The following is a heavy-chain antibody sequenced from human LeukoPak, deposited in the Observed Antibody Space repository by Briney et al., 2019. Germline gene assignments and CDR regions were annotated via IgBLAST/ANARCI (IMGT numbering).Heavy chain of an antibody. Sequence: ASVKVSCKASGNTFTGYYMHWVRQAPGQGLEWMGWINPDTGGTNYAQKFQGRVTMTGDTSISTAYMELSRLRSDDTAVYYCARRHSSGHDAFDIWGQGTMVTVSS. D-gene: IGHD6-19*01. CDR2: INPDTGGT. V-gene: IGHV1-2*02. CDR1: GNTFTGYY. CDR3: ARRHSSGHDAFDI. J-gene: IGHJ3*02.